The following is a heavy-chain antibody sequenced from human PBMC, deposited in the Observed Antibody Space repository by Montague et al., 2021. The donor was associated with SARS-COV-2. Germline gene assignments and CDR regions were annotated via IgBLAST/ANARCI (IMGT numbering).Heavy chain of an antibody. CDR2: IWYDGSSK. CDR3: ARERGNDYGDY. J-gene: IGHJ4*02. CDR1: GFTFSSYG. V-gene: IGHV3-33*01. Sequence: RPSCAASGFTFSSYGMHWVRQAPGKGLEWVAVIWYDGSSKYYADSVKGRFTISRDNSKNTLYLQMNSLRAEDTAVYYCARERGNDYGDYWGQGTLVTVSS. D-gene: IGHD3-10*01.